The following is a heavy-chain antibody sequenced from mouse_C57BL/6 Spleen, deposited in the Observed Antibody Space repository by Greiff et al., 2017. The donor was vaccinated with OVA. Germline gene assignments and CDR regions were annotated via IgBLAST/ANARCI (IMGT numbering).Heavy chain of an antibody. Sequence: VHLVESGPGLVAPSQSLSITCTVSGFSFTSYGVHWVRQPPGKGLEWLVVIWSDGSTTYNSALKSRLSICKDNSKSQVFLKMNSLQTDDTAMYYCAREYYGRTGFAYWGQGTLVTVAA. CDR2: IWSDGST. CDR1: GFSFTSYG. D-gene: IGHD1-2*01. CDR3: AREYYGRTGFAY. V-gene: IGHV2-6*03. J-gene: IGHJ3*01.